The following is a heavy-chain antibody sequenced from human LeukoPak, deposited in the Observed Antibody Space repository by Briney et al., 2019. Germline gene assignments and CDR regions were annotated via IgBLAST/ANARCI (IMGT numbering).Heavy chain of an antibody. J-gene: IGHJ4*02. D-gene: IGHD3-22*01. CDR3: ARRNYYDSTGYSPTDY. CDR2: IYHSGST. Sequence: PSETLSLTCAVSGGSISTSDWWSWVRQPPGKGLEWIGEIYHSGSTNYNPSFKSRVTISIDKSKNQFSLKLNSMTAADTAVFYCARRNYYDSTGYSPTDYWGQGTLVTVSS. V-gene: IGHV4-4*02. CDR1: GGSISTSDW.